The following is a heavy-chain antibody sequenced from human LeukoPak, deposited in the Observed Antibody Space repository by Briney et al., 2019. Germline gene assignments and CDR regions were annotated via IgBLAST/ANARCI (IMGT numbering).Heavy chain of an antibody. V-gene: IGHV3-66*01. Sequence: PGGSLRLSCAASGFLVNANHMNWVRQAPGKGLEWVSIIYSSDYMYYADSVKGRFTISRDNSKNTLYLQMNSLRVEDSAVYYCATERPGSRVLDYWGQGTLVTVSS. CDR1: GFLVNANH. D-gene: IGHD3-10*01. CDR2: IYSSDYM. CDR3: ATERPGSRVLDY. J-gene: IGHJ4*02.